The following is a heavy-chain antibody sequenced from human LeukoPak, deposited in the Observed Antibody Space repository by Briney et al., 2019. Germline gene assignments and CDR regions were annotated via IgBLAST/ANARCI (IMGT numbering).Heavy chain of an antibody. D-gene: IGHD3-16*01. CDR1: GFTFSRTS. CDR2: ISFDGGTK. Sequence: GGSLRLSCAASGFTFSRTSMHWVRQSPGKGLEWVAVISFDGGTKYYADSVKGRLTVSRDNSKKALYLQMNSLRTEDTAVYFCARGLTAVRGIEYSYYGMDVWGQGTTVTVSS. CDR3: ARGLTAVRGIEYSYYGMDV. V-gene: IGHV3-30-3*01. J-gene: IGHJ6*02.